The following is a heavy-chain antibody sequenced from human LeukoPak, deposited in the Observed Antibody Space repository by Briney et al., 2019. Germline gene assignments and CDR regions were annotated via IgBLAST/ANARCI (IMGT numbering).Heavy chain of an antibody. Sequence: SGTLCLTCAVSGGSISSSNWWRWVRQPPGKGLEWIGEVYHSGSTNYNASLESRVTISIDKSKNQFSLKLSSVTAADTAVYYCARLTIAVSPCWFDFWGQGTLVTVSS. D-gene: IGHD6-19*01. V-gene: IGHV4-4*02. CDR3: ARLTIAVSPCWFDF. CDR2: VYHSGST. J-gene: IGHJ4*02. CDR1: GGSISSSNW.